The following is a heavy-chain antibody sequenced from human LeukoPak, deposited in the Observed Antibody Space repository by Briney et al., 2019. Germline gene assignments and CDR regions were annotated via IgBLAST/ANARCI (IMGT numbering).Heavy chain of an antibody. CDR1: GFPVSSNY. J-gene: IGHJ3*02. CDR3: ASQSTPVLPFDI. Sequence: PGGSLRLSCAASGFPVSSNYISWVRQAPGKGLEWVSAIYSAGTTYYADSVKGRFTISRDNSKNTLYLQMNSLRVEDTAVYYCASQSTPVLPFDIWGQGTMVTVSS. V-gene: IGHV3-66*04. CDR2: IYSAGTT.